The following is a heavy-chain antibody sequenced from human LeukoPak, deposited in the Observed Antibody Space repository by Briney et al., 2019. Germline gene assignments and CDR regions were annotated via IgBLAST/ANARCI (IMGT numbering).Heavy chain of an antibody. V-gene: IGHV4-39*07. D-gene: IGHD6-13*01. Sequence: SETLSLTCSVSGGSISSTTYYWGWIRQPPGKGLEWIGEINHSGSTNYNPSLKSRVTISVDTSKNQFSLKLSSVTAADTAVYYCARVPYTYSSSWYIGWYFDLWGRGTLVTVSS. J-gene: IGHJ2*01. CDR2: INHSGST. CDR3: ARVPYTYSSSWYIGWYFDL. CDR1: GGSISSTTYY.